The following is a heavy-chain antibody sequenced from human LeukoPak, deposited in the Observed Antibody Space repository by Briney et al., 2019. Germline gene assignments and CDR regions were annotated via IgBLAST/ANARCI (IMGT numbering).Heavy chain of an antibody. D-gene: IGHD6-19*01. J-gene: IGHJ5*02. CDR2: IGTAGDS. Sequence: GGSLRLSCAASGFSFRSYDMHWVRQITGKGLEWVSVIGTAGDSLYAGSARGRFTISRENAKNSLYLQMNSLRAGDTAVYYCARSVAGSSWFDPWGQGTLVTVSS. CDR1: GFSFRSYD. V-gene: IGHV3-13*01. CDR3: ARSVAGSSWFDP.